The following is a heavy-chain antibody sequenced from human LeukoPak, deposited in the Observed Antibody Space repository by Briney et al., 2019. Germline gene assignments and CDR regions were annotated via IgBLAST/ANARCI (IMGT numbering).Heavy chain of an antibody. D-gene: IGHD3-9*01. CDR3: ARDVGYFDWLYDVSDY. V-gene: IGHV3-66*02. CDR2: IYSGGST. Sequence: GGSLRLSCAASGFTVSSNYMSWVRQAPGKGLEWVSVIYSGGSTYYADSVKGRFTISRDNSKNTLYLQMNSLRAEDTAVYYCARDVGYFDWLYDVSDYWGQGTLVTVSS. J-gene: IGHJ4*02. CDR1: GFTVSSNY.